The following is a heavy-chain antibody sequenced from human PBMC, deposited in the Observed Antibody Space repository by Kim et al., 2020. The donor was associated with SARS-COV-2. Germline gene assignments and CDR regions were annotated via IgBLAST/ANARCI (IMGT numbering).Heavy chain of an antibody. V-gene: IGHV3-15*01. CDR2: GAGTT. J-gene: IGHJ4*02. Sequence: GAGTTDSAAPAKGRFSVSRDDSKNTLYLQMNSLKTEDTAVYYCTTGDKWGQGTLVTVSS. D-gene: IGHD2-21*01. CDR3: TTGDK.